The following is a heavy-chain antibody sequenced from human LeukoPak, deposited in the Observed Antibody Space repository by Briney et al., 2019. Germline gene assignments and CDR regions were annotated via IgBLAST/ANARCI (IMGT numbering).Heavy chain of an antibody. CDR3: ARITMVRGARKDDY. CDR1: GFTFSSYW. V-gene: IGHV3-7*01. D-gene: IGHD3-10*01. J-gene: IGHJ4*02. CDR2: IKPDGSEK. Sequence: GGFLRLSCAASGFTFSSYWMTWVRQAPGKGLEWVANIKPDGSEKYYVDSVKGRFTTSRDNAKNSLYLQMNSLRVEDTAMYYCARITMVRGARKDDYWGQGTLVTVSS.